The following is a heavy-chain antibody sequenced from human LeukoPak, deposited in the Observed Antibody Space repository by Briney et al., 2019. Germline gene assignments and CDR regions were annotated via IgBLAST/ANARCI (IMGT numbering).Heavy chain of an antibody. CDR1: GFTFSSYG. Sequence: PGGSLRLSCAASGFTFSSYGMHWVRQAPGKGLEWVAVISYDGSNKYYADSVKGRFTISRDNSKNTLYLQMNSLRAGDTAVYYCAKDPGSGWILYYFDYWGQGTLVTVSS. V-gene: IGHV3-30*18. J-gene: IGHJ4*02. CDR3: AKDPGSGWILYYFDY. D-gene: IGHD6-19*01. CDR2: ISYDGSNK.